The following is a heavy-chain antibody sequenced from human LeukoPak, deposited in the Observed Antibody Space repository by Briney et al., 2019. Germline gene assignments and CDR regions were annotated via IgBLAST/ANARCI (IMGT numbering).Heavy chain of an antibody. CDR1: GGSFSGYY. V-gene: IGHV4-34*01. J-gene: IGHJ6*02. CDR3: ARMGGRYCSSTSCHYYYYGMDV. Sequence: SETLSLTCAVYGGSFSGYYWSWIRQPPGKGLEWIGEINHSGSTNYNPSLKSRVTISVDTSKNQFSLKLSSVTAADTAVYCCARMGGRYCSSTSCHYYYYGMDVWGQGTTVTVSS. D-gene: IGHD2-2*01. CDR2: INHSGST.